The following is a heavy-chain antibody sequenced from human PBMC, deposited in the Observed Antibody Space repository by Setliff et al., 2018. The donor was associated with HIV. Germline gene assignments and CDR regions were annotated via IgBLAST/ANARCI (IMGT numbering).Heavy chain of an antibody. CDR3: ARSTPSVGYISEH. Sequence: SETLSVTCAVSGVSISAYFWSWIRQSPEKGLEWIGYIDNSGNTNYSPSLKSRITISRDTSKNQFSLKLNSVTAADAAVYYCARSTPSVGYISEHWGQGTLVTVSS. CDR1: GVSISAYF. V-gene: IGHV4-59*01. J-gene: IGHJ4*02. CDR2: IDNSGNT. D-gene: IGHD5-12*01.